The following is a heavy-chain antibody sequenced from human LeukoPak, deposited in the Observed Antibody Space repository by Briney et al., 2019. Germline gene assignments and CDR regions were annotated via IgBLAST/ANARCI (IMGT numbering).Heavy chain of an antibody. CDR2: IIPVLGIA. CDR3: AATRVGATYDAFDI. Sequence: SVKVSCKASRDTFSTYIISWVRHAPGQGLEWMGRIIPVLGIANYAQKFQGRVTITADKSTSTAYMELSSLRSEDTAVYYCAATRVGATYDAFDIWGQGTMVTVSS. D-gene: IGHD1-26*01. V-gene: IGHV1-69*02. CDR1: RDTFSTYI. J-gene: IGHJ3*02.